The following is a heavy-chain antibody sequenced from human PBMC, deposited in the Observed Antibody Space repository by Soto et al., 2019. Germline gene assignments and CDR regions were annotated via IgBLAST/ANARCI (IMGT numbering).Heavy chain of an antibody. CDR2: IYPGDSEI. CDR1: GYSFSDYW. Sequence: ESLKISCKGSGYSFSDYWIGWVRQMPGKGLEWMAMIYPGDSEIRYSPSFQGQVTISADKSITTAYLQWSSLKASDTAMYYCARQGKYSIWPDWGQGTLVTVPQ. J-gene: IGHJ4*02. D-gene: IGHD6-6*01. CDR3: ARQGKYSIWPD. V-gene: IGHV5-51*01.